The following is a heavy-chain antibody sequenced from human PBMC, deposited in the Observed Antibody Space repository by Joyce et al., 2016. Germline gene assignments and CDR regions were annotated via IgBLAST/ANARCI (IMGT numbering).Heavy chain of an antibody. D-gene: IGHD1-14*01. CDR3: TRYNNFAFDI. CDR2: SETAGGRT. V-gene: IGHV3-74*01. CDR1: GFTFTSYW. Sequence: EVQLVESGGGLVQPGGSLRLSCAASGFTFTSYWMQWVRHLPGKGLEGVSNSETAGGRTTYADPVKGRFTISRDNAKNTVFLQMNSLRVEDTAVYYCTRYNNFAFDIWGQGTMVTVSS. J-gene: IGHJ3*02.